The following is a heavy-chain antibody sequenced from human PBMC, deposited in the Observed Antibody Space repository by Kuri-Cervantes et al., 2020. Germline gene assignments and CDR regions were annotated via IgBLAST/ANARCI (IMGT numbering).Heavy chain of an antibody. J-gene: IGHJ4*02. D-gene: IGHD6-19*01. CDR3: ARDPPGPVPEDY. V-gene: IGHV3-13*01. Sequence: GESLKISCAASGFTFSSYDMHWVRQATGKGLEWVSAIGTAGDTYYPGSVKGRFTISRENAKNSLYLQMNSLRAGDTAVYFCARDPPGPVPEDYWGQGTLVTDSS. CDR2: IGTAGDT. CDR1: GFTFSSYD.